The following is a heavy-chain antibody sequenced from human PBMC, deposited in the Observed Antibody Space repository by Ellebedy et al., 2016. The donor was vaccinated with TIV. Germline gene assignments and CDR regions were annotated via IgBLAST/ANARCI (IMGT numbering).Heavy chain of an antibody. Sequence: PGGSLRLSCEGSGYSFTSYWIGWVRQMPGKGLEWMGIIYPGDSDTKYSPSFQGQVTISADESISTAYLQWSSLKASDTAMYYCARLSPTYSSGWYDAFDYWGQGTLVTVSS. CDR2: IYPGDSDT. CDR3: ARLSPTYSSGWYDAFDY. CDR1: GYSFTSYW. D-gene: IGHD6-19*01. V-gene: IGHV5-51*01. J-gene: IGHJ4*02.